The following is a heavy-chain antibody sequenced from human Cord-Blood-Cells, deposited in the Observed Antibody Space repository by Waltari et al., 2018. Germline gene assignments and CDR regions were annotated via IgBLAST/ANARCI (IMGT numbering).Heavy chain of an antibody. CDR1: GDTFTGYD. CDR2: INPNSGGK. V-gene: IGHV1-2*02. J-gene: IGHJ5*02. CDR3: ARAPPQLKGKWFDP. Sequence: QVQLVQSGAEVKKPGASVKVSRKASGDTFTGYDMHWVRQAPGQGLEWMGWINPNSGGKNYAQKFQGRVTMTRDTSISTAYMERSRLRSADTAVYYCARAPPQLKGKWFDPWGQGTLVTVSS.